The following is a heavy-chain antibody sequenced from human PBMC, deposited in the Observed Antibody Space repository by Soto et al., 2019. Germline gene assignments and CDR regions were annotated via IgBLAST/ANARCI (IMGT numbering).Heavy chain of an antibody. Sequence: SETLSLTCTVSGGSISSSSFYWGWIRQPPGKGLEWIANIYYTGTTYFNPSLKSRVTISVDTSKNHFSLKLTSVTAADTAVYYCARRGLGSCIGGSCYQGFDIWGQGTMVTVSS. J-gene: IGHJ3*02. V-gene: IGHV4-39*02. CDR3: ARRGLGSCIGGSCYQGFDI. D-gene: IGHD2-15*01. CDR1: GGSISSSSFY. CDR2: IYYTGTT.